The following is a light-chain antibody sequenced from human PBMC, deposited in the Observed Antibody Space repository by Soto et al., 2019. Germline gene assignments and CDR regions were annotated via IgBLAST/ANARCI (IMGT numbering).Light chain of an antibody. CDR2: DVS. CDR3: SSYTSSSTRV. CDR1: SSDVGNYNY. Sequence: QSVLTQPASVSGFPGQSITISCTGTSSDVGNYNYVSWFQQHPGKAPKLMIYDVSNRPSGVSNRFSGSKSGNTASLTITGLQAEDEADYYCSSYTSSSTRVFGGGTKLTVL. V-gene: IGLV2-14*01. J-gene: IGLJ3*02.